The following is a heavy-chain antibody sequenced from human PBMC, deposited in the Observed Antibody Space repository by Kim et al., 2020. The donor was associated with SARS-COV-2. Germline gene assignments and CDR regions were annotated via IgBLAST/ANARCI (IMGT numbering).Heavy chain of an antibody. Sequence: GGSLRLSCAASGFTVSSNYMSWVRQAPGKGLEWVSVIYSGGSTYYAASVKGRFTISRDNSKNTLYLQMNSLRAEDTAVYYCARAGSSSWLEFLGLYYGMDVWCQGTTVTVSS. CDR1: GFTVSSNY. J-gene: IGHJ6*02. V-gene: IGHV3-53*01. CDR2: IYSGGST. CDR3: ARAGSSSWLEFLGLYYGMDV. D-gene: IGHD6-13*01.